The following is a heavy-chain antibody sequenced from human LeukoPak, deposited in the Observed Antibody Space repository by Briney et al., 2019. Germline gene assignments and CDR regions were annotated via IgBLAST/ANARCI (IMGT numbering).Heavy chain of an antibody. V-gene: IGHV1-24*01. CDR3: ARATVTYKFDY. CDR2: FDPEDGET. Sequence: GASVKVSCKVSGYTLTELSMHWVRQAPGKGLEWMGGFDPEDGETIYAQKFQGRVTMTRDTSTSTVYMELSSLRSEDTAVYYCARATVTYKFDYWGQGTLVTVSS. CDR1: GYTLTELS. J-gene: IGHJ4*02. D-gene: IGHD4-17*01.